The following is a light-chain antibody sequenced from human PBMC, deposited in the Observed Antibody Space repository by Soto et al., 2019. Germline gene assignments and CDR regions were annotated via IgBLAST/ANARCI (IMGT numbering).Light chain of an antibody. J-gene: IGKJ3*01. V-gene: IGKV1-5*01. CDR1: QSISSW. CDR3: QQDDSPFC. Sequence: DIQMTQSPSTLSASVRDRVTITCRASQSISSWLVWYQQKPGKAPKLMLYDASSLESWVPSRVSGSGSGKEFTLTISSLQPDDFATYYCQQDDSPFCVGPGTKVDIK. CDR2: DAS.